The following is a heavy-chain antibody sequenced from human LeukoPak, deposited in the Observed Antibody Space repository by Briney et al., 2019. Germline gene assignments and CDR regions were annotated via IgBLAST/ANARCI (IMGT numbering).Heavy chain of an antibody. CDR1: GFTFSSYG. Sequence: GGSLRLSCAASGFTFSSYGMHWVRQAPGKGLEWVAVISYDGSNKYYADPVKGRFTISRDNSKNTLYLQMNSLRAEDTAVYYCAQLALVGAISSFFDCWGQGTLVTVSS. CDR2: ISYDGSNK. CDR3: AQLALVGAISSFFDC. V-gene: IGHV3-30*18. J-gene: IGHJ4*02. D-gene: IGHD1-26*01.